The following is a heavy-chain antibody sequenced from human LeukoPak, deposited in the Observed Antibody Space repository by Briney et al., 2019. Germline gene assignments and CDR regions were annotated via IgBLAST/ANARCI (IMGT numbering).Heavy chain of an antibody. CDR1: GFTFSSYS. V-gene: IGHV3-21*01. J-gene: IGHJ4*02. CDR3: ARHWYYYDSSGYYYVF. Sequence: NPGGSLRLSCAASGFTFSSYSMNWVRQAPGKGLEWISSIDFTSRYIYNADSVKGRFTTSRDNAKNSLDLQMNSLKVEDTAVYYCARHWYYYDSSGYYYVFWGQGTLVTVSS. CDR2: IDFTSRYI. D-gene: IGHD3-22*01.